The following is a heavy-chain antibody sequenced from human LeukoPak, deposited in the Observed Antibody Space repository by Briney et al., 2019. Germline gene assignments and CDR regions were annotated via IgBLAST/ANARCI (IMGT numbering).Heavy chain of an antibody. Sequence: ASVKVSCKASGYTFTGYYMHWVRQAPGQGLEWMGWINPNSGGTDYAQKFQGRVTMTRDTSISTAYMELSRLRSDDTAVYYCARGDDNGDYEAIDWGQGILVTVSS. CDR1: GYTFTGYY. CDR2: INPNSGGT. J-gene: IGHJ4*02. D-gene: IGHD4-17*01. CDR3: ARGDDNGDYEAID. V-gene: IGHV1-2*02.